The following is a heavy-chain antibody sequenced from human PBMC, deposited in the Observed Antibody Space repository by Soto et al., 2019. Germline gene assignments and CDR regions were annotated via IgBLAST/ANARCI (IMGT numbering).Heavy chain of an antibody. D-gene: IGHD3-3*01. CDR2: ISAYNGNT. CDR3: ARDLLSLRFLEWLPHYYYYGMDV. V-gene: IGHV1-18*04. Sequence: SVKVSCKASGYTFTSYGISWVRQAPGQGLEWMGWISAYNGNTNYAQKLQGRVTMTTDTSTSTAYMELRSLRSDDTAVYYCARDLLSLRFLEWLPHYYYYGMDVWGQGTTVTVSS. CDR1: GYTFTSYG. J-gene: IGHJ6*02.